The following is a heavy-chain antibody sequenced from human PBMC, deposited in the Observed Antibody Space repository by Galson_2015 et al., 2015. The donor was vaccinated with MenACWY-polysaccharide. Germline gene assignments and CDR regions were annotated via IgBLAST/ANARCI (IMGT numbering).Heavy chain of an antibody. V-gene: IGHV3-30*02. D-gene: IGHD6-13*01. CDR1: GFNFGGNG. CDR3: ARNPSRLDIAAASH. CDR2: IRNDGRK. Sequence: SLRLSCAGSGFNFGGNGLHWVRQAPGKGLEWVALIRNDGRKHYPDAVKGRFTISRDNSKNTLYLQMNSLRPEDTAVYYCARNPSRLDIAAASHWGQEALVSVSS. J-gene: IGHJ4*02.